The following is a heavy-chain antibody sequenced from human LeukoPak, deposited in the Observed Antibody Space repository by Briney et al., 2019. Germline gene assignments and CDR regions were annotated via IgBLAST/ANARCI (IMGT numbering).Heavy chain of an antibody. V-gene: IGHV3-74*01. CDR3: VRDMGYYDKV. Sequence: GGSLRLSCATSGFTFSTSWMHWVRQAPGKGLVWVSRINTDGNTRDYADSVKGRFTISRDNAKNTLYLQMNSLSADDTAVYYCVRDMGYYDKVWGQGTLVTVSS. D-gene: IGHD3-22*01. J-gene: IGHJ4*02. CDR2: INTDGNTR. CDR1: GFTFSTSW.